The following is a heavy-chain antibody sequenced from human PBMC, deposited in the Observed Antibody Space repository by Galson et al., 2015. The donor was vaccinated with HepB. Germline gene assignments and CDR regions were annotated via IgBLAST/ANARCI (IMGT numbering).Heavy chain of an antibody. CDR3: ARALIPGATEYFDY. D-gene: IGHD1-26*01. J-gene: IGHJ4*02. V-gene: IGHV3-7*03. CDR2: TKQDGSEK. Sequence: SLRLSCAASGFTFSSYWMSWVRQAPGKGLEWVANTKQDGSEKYYVDSVKGRFTISRDNAKNSLYLQMNSLRAEDTAVYYCARALIPGATEYFDYWGQGTLVTVSS. CDR1: GFTFSSYW.